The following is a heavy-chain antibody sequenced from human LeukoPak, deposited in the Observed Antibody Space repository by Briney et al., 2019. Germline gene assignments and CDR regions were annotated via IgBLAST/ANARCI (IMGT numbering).Heavy chain of an antibody. CDR1: XFTFSXXX. CDR3: AKPAPPHYYDSSGYWD. J-gene: IGHJ4*02. V-gene: IGHV3-23*01. CDR2: IXGSGGST. D-gene: IGHD3-22*01. Sequence: LSXXXXXFTFSXXXMSXXRQXPXXXXXXVSXIXGSGGSTYYADSVKGRFTISRDNSKNTLYLQMNSLRAEDTAVYYCAKPAPPHYYDSSGYWDWGQGTLVTVSS.